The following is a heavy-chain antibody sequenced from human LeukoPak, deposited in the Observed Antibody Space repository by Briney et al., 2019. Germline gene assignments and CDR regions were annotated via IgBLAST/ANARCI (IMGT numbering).Heavy chain of an antibody. CDR2: ISADSSRA. CDR3: ARINPSVSALTRTPPDS. V-gene: IGHV3-23*01. D-gene: IGHD3-10*01. Sequence: PGGSLRLSCAASGFTFSSNAMTWVRQAPGKGLEWVSAISADSSRADYADSVKGRFTISRDNSKNTLYLQVDSLRVEDTAVYYCARINPSVSALTRTPPDSWGQGTLVTVSS. CDR1: GFTFSSNA. J-gene: IGHJ5*01.